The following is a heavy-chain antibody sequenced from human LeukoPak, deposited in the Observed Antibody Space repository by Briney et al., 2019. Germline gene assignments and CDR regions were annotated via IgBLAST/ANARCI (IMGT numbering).Heavy chain of an antibody. V-gene: IGHV3-15*01. Sequence: GGSLRLSCAASGLTLSNVWMSWARQAPGKGLEWVGHIQSKTDGGTTNYAAPVKGRFTISRDDSKNTLYLQMSSLKTEDTAVYYCVGAFLGYWGQGTLVTVSS. CDR3: VGAFLGY. J-gene: IGHJ4*02. CDR2: IQSKTDGGTT. CDR1: GLTLSNVW. D-gene: IGHD3-16*01.